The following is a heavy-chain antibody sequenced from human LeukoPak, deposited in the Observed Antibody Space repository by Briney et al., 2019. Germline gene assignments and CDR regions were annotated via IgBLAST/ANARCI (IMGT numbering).Heavy chain of an antibody. CDR1: GFTFSSYW. D-gene: IGHD3-10*01. CDR2: INSDGSST. Sequence: SGGSLRLSCAASGFTFSSYWMHWVRQAPGKGLVWVSRINSDGSSTSYADSVKGRFTISRDNAKDTLYLQMNSLRAEDTAVYYCARDHYYGSGSYPGAVDYWGQGTLVTVS. CDR3: ARDHYYGSGSYPGAVDY. V-gene: IGHV3-74*01. J-gene: IGHJ4*02.